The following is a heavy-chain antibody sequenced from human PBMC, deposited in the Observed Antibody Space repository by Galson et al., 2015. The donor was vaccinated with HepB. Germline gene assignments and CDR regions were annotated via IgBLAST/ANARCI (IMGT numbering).Heavy chain of an antibody. V-gene: IGHV3-21*01. D-gene: IGHD6-19*01. CDR3: ARDAYEQWLPRQDYFDY. Sequence: SLRLSCAASGFTFSSYSMNWVRQAPGKGLEWVSSISSSSSYIYYADSVKGRFTISRDNAKNSLYLQMNSLRAEDTAVYYCARDAYEQWLPRQDYFDYWGQGTLVTVSS. J-gene: IGHJ4*02. CDR2: ISSSSSYI. CDR1: GFTFSSYS.